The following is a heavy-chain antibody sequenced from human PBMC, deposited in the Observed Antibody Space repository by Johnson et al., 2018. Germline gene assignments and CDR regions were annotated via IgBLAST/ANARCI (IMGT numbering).Heavy chain of an antibody. CDR1: GLVFSSSW. D-gene: IGHD1-1*01. CDR3: AKDFDTTDY. J-gene: IGHJ4*02. CDR2: ISPDASIT. Sequence: VQLGQSGGGLVQPGGSLRLSCAASGLVFSSSWIHWVRQAPGKGLVWVSRISPDASITGYADSAKGRFTISRDNAWDTVYWQLSSLNAEDTAVYYCAKDFDTTDYWGQGTLVTVSS. V-gene: IGHV3-74*01.